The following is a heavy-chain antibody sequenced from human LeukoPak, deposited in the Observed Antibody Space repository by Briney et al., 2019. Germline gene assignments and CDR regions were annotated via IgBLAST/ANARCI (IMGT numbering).Heavy chain of an antibody. Sequence: PGGSLRLSCAASGFTFSDYSMNWVRRAPGKGLEWVSFIRYGGDTKLYADSVKGRFTISRDNSKNTLYLQMNSLTTGDTAVYYCAKDTKHDWGHAFDIWGQGTVISVSS. D-gene: IGHD3-16*01. V-gene: IGHV3-30*02. CDR2: IRYGGDTK. J-gene: IGHJ3*02. CDR3: AKDTKHDWGHAFDI. CDR1: GFTFSDYS.